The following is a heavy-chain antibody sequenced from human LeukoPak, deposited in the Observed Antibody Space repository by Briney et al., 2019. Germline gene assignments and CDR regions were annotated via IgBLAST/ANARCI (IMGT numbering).Heavy chain of an antibody. CDR2: MKPNSGNT. J-gene: IGHJ6*02. CDR3: ARGGYCSSSSCYLSYGMDV. CDR1: VYTFTSYD. D-gene: IGHD2-2*01. V-gene: IGHV1-8*01. Sequence: ASVKVSCKASVYTFTSYDINSVRQTTEQGLEWMGWMKPNSGNTGYAQKFQSRFTMTRNTSISTAYMELSSLRSEDTAVYYCARGGYCSSSSCYLSYGMDVWGQGTTVTVSS.